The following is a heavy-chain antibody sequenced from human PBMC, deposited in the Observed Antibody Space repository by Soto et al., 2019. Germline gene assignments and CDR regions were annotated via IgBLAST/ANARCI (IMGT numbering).Heavy chain of an antibody. J-gene: IGHJ5*02. CDR1: GGSISSYY. CDR3: ARDQGAYPLLYCGGDCYSDNWFDP. Sequence: PSETLSLTCTVSGGSISSYYWSWIRQPAGKGLEWIGRIYTSGSTNYNPSLKSRVTMSVDTSKNQFSLKLSSVTAADTAVYYCARDQGAYPLLYCGGDCYSDNWFDPWGQGTLVTVSS. V-gene: IGHV4-4*07. CDR2: IYTSGST. D-gene: IGHD2-21*02.